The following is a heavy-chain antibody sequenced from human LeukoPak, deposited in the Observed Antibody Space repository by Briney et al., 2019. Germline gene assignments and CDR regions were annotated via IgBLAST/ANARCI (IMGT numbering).Heavy chain of an antibody. V-gene: IGHV1-46*01. J-gene: IGHJ4*02. D-gene: IGHD5-24*01. CDR1: GYTFTSYY. CDR3: ARANLKGWLQSQSLNY. Sequence: ASVKVSCKASGYTFTSYYMHWVRQAPGQGLEWMGIINLSGGSTSYAQKFQGRVTMTRDTSTSTVYMELSSLRSEDTAVYYCARANLKGWLQSQSLNYWGQGTLVTVSS. CDR2: INLSGGST.